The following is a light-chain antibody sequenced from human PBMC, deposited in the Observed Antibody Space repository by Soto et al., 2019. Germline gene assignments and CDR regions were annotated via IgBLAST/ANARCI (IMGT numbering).Light chain of an antibody. Sequence: QSVLTQPPSASGTPGQRVTISCSGSSSNIGKNTVNWYQQLPGTAPQLLIFRNNQRPSGVPDRFSGSKSGTSASLTISGLQSDDEADYYCAEWDDGLIGSVAFGGGTKVTVL. CDR2: RNN. CDR1: SSNIGKNT. J-gene: IGLJ2*01. CDR3: AEWDDGLIGSVA. V-gene: IGLV1-44*01.